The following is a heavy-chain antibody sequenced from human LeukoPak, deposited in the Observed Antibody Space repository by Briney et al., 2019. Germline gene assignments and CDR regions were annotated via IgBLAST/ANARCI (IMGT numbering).Heavy chain of an antibody. CDR2: IWYDGSNK. Sequence: GGSLRLSCAASGFTFSSYGMHWVRQAPGKGLEWVAVIWYDGSNKYYADSVKGRFTISRDNSKNTLYLQMNSLKTEDTAVYYCTTSGSSWDYFDYWGQGTLVTVSS. D-gene: IGHD1-26*01. J-gene: IGHJ4*02. V-gene: IGHV3-33*01. CDR3: TTSGSSWDYFDY. CDR1: GFTFSSYG.